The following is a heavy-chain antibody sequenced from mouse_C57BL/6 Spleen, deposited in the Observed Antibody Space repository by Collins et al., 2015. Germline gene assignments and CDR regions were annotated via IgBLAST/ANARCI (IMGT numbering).Heavy chain of an antibody. CDR3: ARLRWFAY. Sequence: QVQLQQPGAELVRPGTSVKLSCKASGYTFTSYWMHWVKQRPGQGLEWIGVIDPSDSYTNYNQKFKGKATLTVDTSSSTAYMQLSSLTSEDSAVYYRARLRWFAYWGQGTLVTVSA. J-gene: IGHJ3*01. V-gene: IGHV1-59*01. CDR2: IDPSDSYT. D-gene: IGHD1-1*01. CDR1: GYTFTSYW.